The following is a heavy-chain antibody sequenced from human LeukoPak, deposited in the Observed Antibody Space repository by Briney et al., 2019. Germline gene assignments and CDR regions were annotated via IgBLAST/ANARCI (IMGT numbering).Heavy chain of an antibody. CDR3: ARDGQRYYDSSGYYLPPDY. Sequence: SVTVSCTASGGTFSSYAISWVRQAPGQGLEWMGGIIPIFGTANYAQKFQGRVTITADESTSTAYMELSSLRSEDTAVYYCARDGQRYYDSSGYYLPPDYWGQGTLVTVSS. CDR1: GGTFSSYA. V-gene: IGHV1-69*01. J-gene: IGHJ4*02. CDR2: IIPIFGTA. D-gene: IGHD3-22*01.